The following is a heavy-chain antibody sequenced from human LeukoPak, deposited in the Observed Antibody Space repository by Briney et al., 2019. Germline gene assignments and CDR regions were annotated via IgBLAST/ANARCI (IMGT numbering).Heavy chain of an antibody. J-gene: IGHJ4*02. D-gene: IGHD6-13*01. Sequence: ASVKVSCKASGYTFTSYDINWVRQATGQGLEWTGWMNPNSGNTGYAQKFQGRVTMTRNTSISTAYMELSSLRSEDTAVYYCAVLGYSSTWYISHPFDYWGQGTLVTVSS. CDR3: AVLGYSSTWYISHPFDY. CDR1: GYTFTSYD. V-gene: IGHV1-8*01. CDR2: MNPNSGNT.